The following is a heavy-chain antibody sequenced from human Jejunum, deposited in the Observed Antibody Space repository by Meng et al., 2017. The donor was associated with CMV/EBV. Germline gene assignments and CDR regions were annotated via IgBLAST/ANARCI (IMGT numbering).Heavy chain of an antibody. CDR1: FIAYD. J-gene: IGHJ4*02. D-gene: IGHD3-3*02. V-gene: IGHV1-8*03. Sequence: FIAYDINWVPQAPGQGLEWMGWMNPNSGYSGYSQKFQGRVTFSRNTSITTAYMELNSLRSDDTAVYYCSRGGPIGIFGVVTQFYFDYWGQGTPVTVSS. CDR2: MNPNSGYS. CDR3: SRGGPIGIFGVVTQFYFDY.